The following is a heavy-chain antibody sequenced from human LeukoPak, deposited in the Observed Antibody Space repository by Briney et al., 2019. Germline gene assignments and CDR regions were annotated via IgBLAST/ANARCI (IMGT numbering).Heavy chain of an antibody. Sequence: SLRLSCTASGFTFGDYAMSWVRQAPGKGLEWVGFIRSKAYGGTTEYAASVKGRFTISRDDSKSIAYLQMNSLKTEDTAVYYCTRRFATTVKFDYWGQGTLVTVSS. CDR1: GFTFGDYA. J-gene: IGHJ4*02. D-gene: IGHD4-17*01. CDR2: IRSKAYGGTT. CDR3: TRRFATTVKFDY. V-gene: IGHV3-49*04.